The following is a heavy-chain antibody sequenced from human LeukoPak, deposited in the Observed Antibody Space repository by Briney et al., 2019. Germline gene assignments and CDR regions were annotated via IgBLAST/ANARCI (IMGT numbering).Heavy chain of an antibody. D-gene: IGHD6-19*01. V-gene: IGHV4-34*01. CDR1: GGSFSGYY. CDR3: ARARAVAGPFRRAFDI. CDR2: INHSGST. Sequence: KPSETLSLTCAVYGGSFSGYYWSWIRQPPGKGLEWIGEINHSGSTNYNPSLKSRVTISVDTSKNQFSLKLSSVTAADTAVYYCARARAVAGPFRRAFDIWGLGTMVTVSS. J-gene: IGHJ3*02.